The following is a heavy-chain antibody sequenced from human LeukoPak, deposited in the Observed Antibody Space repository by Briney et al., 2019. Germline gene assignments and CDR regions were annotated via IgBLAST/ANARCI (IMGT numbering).Heavy chain of an antibody. CDR1: GGSFSGYY. V-gene: IGHV4-34*01. CDR3: ARIFVVVPAASNWFDP. Sequence: SETLSLTCAVYGGSFSGYYWSWIRQPPGKGLEWIGEINHSGSTNYNPSLKSRVTISVDTSKNQFSLKLSSVTAADTAVYYCARIFVVVPAASNWFDPWGQGTLVTVSS. J-gene: IGHJ5*02. CDR2: INHSGST. D-gene: IGHD2-2*01.